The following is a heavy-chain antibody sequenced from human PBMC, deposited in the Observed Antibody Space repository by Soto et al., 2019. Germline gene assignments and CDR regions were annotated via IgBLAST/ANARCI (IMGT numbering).Heavy chain of an antibody. J-gene: IGHJ4*02. CDR3: ARVPTGKYGVWNY. CDR1: GFTFSSYW. CDR2: INPGGSIT. D-gene: IGHD2-8*01. Sequence: EEQLVESGGGLVQPGGSLRLSRAASGFTFSSYWMHWVRQAPGKGLVWVSCINPGGSITAYADSVKGRFTISRDNAKNTLYLQMNSLRGDDTAVYYCARVPTGKYGVWNYWGQGTLVTVSS. V-gene: IGHV3-74*01.